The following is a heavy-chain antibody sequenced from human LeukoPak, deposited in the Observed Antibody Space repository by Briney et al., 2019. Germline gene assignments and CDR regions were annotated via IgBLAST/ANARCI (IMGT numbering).Heavy chain of an antibody. CDR3: ARASSYSSHNDY. CDR1: GGSISSGGYY. D-gene: IGHD6-13*01. V-gene: IGHV4-31*03. CDR2: IYYSGRT. Sequence: SETLSLTCTVSGGSISSGGYYWSWIRQQPGQGLEWIGYIYYSGRTYYNPSLKSRVTISVDTSKNQFSLKLSSVTAADTAVYYCARASSYSSHNDYWGQGTLVTVSS. J-gene: IGHJ4*02.